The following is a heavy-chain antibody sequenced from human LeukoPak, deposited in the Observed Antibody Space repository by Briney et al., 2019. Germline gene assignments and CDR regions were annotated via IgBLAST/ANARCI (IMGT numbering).Heavy chain of an antibody. Sequence: PSGTLSLTCAVSGGSISSSNWWSWVRQPPGKGLEWIGEIYHSGSTNYNPSLKSRVFISVDTSKNQFSLKLTSVTAADTAVYFCARGGTWPPRLDYWGQGTLVTVSS. V-gene: IGHV4-4*02. J-gene: IGHJ4*02. D-gene: IGHD1-1*01. CDR2: IYHSGST. CDR3: ARGGTWPPRLDY. CDR1: GGSISSSNW.